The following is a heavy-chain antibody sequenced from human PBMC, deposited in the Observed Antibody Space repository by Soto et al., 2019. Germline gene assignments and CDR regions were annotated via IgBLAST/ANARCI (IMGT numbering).Heavy chain of an antibody. CDR3: ARENWDSNYYYYYGMDV. V-gene: IGHV6-1*01. J-gene: IGHJ6*02. Sequence: TLSLTCAISGDSVSSNSAAWNWIRQSPSRGLEWLGRTYYRSKWYNDYAVSVKSRITINPDTSKNQFSLQLNSVTPEDTAVYYCARENWDSNYYYYYGMDVWGQGTTVTVSS. D-gene: IGHD3-22*01. CDR1: GDSVSSNSAA. CDR2: TYYRSKWYN.